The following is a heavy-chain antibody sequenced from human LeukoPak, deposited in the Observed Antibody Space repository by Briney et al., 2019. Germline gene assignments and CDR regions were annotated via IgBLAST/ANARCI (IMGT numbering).Heavy chain of an antibody. CDR3: AKDQSRYYRPFDS. J-gene: IGHJ4*02. CDR1: GFTFSSYA. V-gene: IGHV3-23*01. CDR2: ISGSGSST. Sequence: GGSLRLSCAASGFTFSSYAMSWVRQAPGKGLEWVSAISGSGSSTYYADSVKGRFTISRDNSHNTLYLQMNSLGAEDTAIYYCAKDQSRYYRPFDSWGQGTLVTVSS. D-gene: IGHD3-22*01.